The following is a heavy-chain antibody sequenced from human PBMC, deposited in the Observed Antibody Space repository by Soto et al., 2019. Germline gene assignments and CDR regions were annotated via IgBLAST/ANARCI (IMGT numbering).Heavy chain of an antibody. CDR1: GGSISSGGYY. V-gene: IGHV4-31*03. Sequence: QVQLQESGPGLVKPSQTLSLTCTVSGGSISSGGYYWSWIRQHPGKGLEWIGYIYYSGSTYYNPSLNSRVTISVDTSKNQFSLKLSSVTAADTAVYYCARAVEGYCSGGSCWCFDYWGQGTLVTVSS. J-gene: IGHJ4*02. CDR3: ARAVEGYCSGGSCWCFDY. D-gene: IGHD2-15*01. CDR2: IYYSGST.